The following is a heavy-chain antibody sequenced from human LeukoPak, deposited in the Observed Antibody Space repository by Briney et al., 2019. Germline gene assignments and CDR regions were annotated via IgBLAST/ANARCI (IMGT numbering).Heavy chain of an antibody. CDR1: GFTFSDYY. CDR3: ASSQGSRSRWDLLPGGYFDY. CDR2: ISSSGNTI. V-gene: IGHV3-11*01. Sequence: PGGSLRLSCAASGFTFSDYYMSWIRQAPGKGLECVSYISSSGNTIYYADSVKGRFTISRDNSKNTLYLQMNSLRAEDTAVYYCASSQGSRSRWDLLPGGYFDYWGQGTLVTVSS. D-gene: IGHD1-26*01. J-gene: IGHJ4*02.